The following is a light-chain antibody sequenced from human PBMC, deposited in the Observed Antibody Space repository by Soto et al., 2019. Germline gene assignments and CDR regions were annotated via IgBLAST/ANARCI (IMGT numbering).Light chain of an antibody. Sequence: DIQMTQSPSSLSASVGDRVTITCRASQSISSYLNWYQQKPGKAPKLLIYAASSLQSGVPSRFSGSGSGTDFTLTISSLRPEDFATYYCQQYNSYSPLTFGGGTKV. CDR3: QQYNSYSPLT. CDR1: QSISSY. V-gene: IGKV1-39*01. J-gene: IGKJ4*01. CDR2: AAS.